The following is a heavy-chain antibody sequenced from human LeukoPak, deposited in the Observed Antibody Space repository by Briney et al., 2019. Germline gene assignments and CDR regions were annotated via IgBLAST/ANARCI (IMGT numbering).Heavy chain of an antibody. D-gene: IGHD3-9*01. CDR3: ARHVWLQPFDY. J-gene: IGHJ4*02. Sequence: SETLSLTCSVSGGSISSYYWSWIRQPPGKGLEWIGYIYYSGSTNYNPSLKSRVTISVDTSKNQFSLKLSSVTAADTAVYYCARHVWLQPFDYWGQGTLVTVSS. CDR1: GGSISSYY. V-gene: IGHV4-59*08. CDR2: IYYSGST.